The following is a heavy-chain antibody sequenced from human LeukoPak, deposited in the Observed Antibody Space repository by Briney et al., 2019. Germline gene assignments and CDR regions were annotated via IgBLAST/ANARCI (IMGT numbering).Heavy chain of an antibody. CDR1: GYTFTSYG. CDR3: ARDAPRSTGRYYYYGMDV. V-gene: IGHV1-18*01. J-gene: IGHJ6*02. D-gene: IGHD3-10*01. Sequence: ASVKVSCKASGYTFTSYGISWVRQAPGQGLEWMGWISAYNGNTNYAQKLQGRVTMTTDTSTSTAYMELRSLRSDDTAVYYCARDAPRSTGRYYYYGMDVWGQGTTVTVSS. CDR2: ISAYNGNT.